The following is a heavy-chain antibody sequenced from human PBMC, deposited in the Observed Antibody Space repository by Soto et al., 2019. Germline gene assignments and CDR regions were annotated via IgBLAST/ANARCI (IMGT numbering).Heavy chain of an antibody. CDR2: ISSSTI. CDR3: ATEGGRLNWFGP. CDR1: GFTFSSYS. D-gene: IGHD2-15*01. V-gene: IGHV3-48*02. Sequence: EVQLVESGGGLVQPGGSLRLSCAASGFTFSSYSMNWVRQAPGKGLEWVSYISSSTIYYADSVKGRFTISRDNAKNSLHLQMNSLRDEDTGVYYCATEGGRLNWFGPWGQGTLVTVSS. J-gene: IGHJ5*02.